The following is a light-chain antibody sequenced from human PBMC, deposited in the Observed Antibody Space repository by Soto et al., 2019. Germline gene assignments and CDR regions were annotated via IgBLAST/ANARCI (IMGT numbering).Light chain of an antibody. CDR2: GAS. CDR3: QQYKNWPLP. V-gene: IGKV3-15*01. J-gene: IGKJ4*01. CDR1: QSVSSN. Sequence: ETVMTQSPATLSVSPGERTTLSCRASQSVSSNLAWYQQRPGQAPRLLIYGASTRATGIPARFSGSGSGTEFTLTISSLQSEDLAVYYCQQYKNWPLPFGGGTKVAIE.